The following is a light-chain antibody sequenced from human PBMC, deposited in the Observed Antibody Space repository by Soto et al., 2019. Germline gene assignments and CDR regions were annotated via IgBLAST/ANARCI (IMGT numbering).Light chain of an antibody. CDR1: STDIGGYNY. Sequence: QSALTQPASVSGSPGQSITISCTGSSTDIGGYNYVSWYQHHPGKAPKLIIYDVNNRPSGVSSRFSGSKSGNTASLTISGLQAEDDADYYCSSFTSTSTLDWVFGGGTKLTV. CDR2: DVN. CDR3: SSFTSTSTLDWV. J-gene: IGLJ3*02. V-gene: IGLV2-14*01.